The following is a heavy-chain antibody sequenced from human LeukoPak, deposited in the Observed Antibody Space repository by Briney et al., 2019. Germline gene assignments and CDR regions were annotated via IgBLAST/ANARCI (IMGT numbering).Heavy chain of an antibody. J-gene: IGHJ4*02. CDR3: AKDGILYSSSWYGDY. D-gene: IGHD6-13*01. Sequence: PGGSLRLSGAASGFTFSSYGMHWVGQAPGKGLEWVAVISHDGSNKYYADSVKGRCTISRDNSKNTLYLQMNSLRAEDTAVYYCAKDGILYSSSWYGDYWGQGTLVTFSS. V-gene: IGHV3-30*18. CDR2: ISHDGSNK. CDR1: GFTFSSYG.